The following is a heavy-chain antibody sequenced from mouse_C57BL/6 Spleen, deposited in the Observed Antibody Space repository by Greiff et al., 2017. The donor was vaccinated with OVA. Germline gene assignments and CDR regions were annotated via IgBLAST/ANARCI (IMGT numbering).Heavy chain of an antibody. CDR1: GYTFTDYE. V-gene: IGHV1-15*01. J-gene: IGHJ4*01. CDR2: IDPETGGT. CDR3: TRRLRPAMDY. Sequence: VQLQESGAELVRPGASVTLSCKASGYTFTDYEMHWVKQTPVHGLEWIGAIDPETGGTAYNQKFKGKAILTADKSSSTAYMELRSLTSEDSAVYYCTRRLRPAMDYWGQGTSVTVSS. D-gene: IGHD2-4*01.